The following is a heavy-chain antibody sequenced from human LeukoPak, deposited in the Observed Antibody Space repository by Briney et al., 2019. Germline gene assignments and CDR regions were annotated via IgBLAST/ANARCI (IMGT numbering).Heavy chain of an antibody. CDR3: APGDSLNWFDP. Sequence: GGSLRLSCAASGFTFSGYAMSWVRQAPGKGLEWVSAISGSGGSTYYADSVKGRFTISRDNSKNTLYLQMNSLRAEDTAVYYCAPGDSLNWFDPWGQGTLVTVSS. J-gene: IGHJ5*02. D-gene: IGHD1-1*01. V-gene: IGHV3-23*01. CDR1: GFTFSGYA. CDR2: ISGSGGST.